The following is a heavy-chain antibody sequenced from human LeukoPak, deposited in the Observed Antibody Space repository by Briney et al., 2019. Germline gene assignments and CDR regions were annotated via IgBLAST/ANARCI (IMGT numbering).Heavy chain of an antibody. CDR1: GFTFNRCW. J-gene: IGHJ1*01. Sequence: GGALRLSCVVSGFTFNRCWMKWVRQAPGKGVEWVAHINPDGRDTYYVDSVKGRFTISRDNAQNSMYLQMNSLRVEDTAVYYCTSWGDTTAEYFQRWGQGTLVTVSS. V-gene: IGHV3-7*01. CDR3: TSWGDTTAEYFQR. CDR2: INPDGRDT. D-gene: IGHD2-21*02.